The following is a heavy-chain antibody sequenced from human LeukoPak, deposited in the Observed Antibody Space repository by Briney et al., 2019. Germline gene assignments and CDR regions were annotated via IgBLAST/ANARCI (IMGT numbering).Heavy chain of an antibody. CDR2: IYYSGST. CDR1: GGSISSYY. Sequence: SETLSLTCTVSGGSISSYYWSWIRQPPGKGLEWIGYIYYSGSTNYNPSLKSRVTISVDTSKNQFSLKLSSVTAADTAVYYCAIDSRGYYYLDYWGQGTLVTVSS. V-gene: IGHV4-59*01. CDR3: AIDSRGYYYLDY. J-gene: IGHJ4*02. D-gene: IGHD3-22*01.